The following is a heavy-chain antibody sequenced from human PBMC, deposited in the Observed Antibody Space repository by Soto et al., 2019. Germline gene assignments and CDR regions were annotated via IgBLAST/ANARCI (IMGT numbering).Heavy chain of an antibody. Sequence: QVQLVESGGGMVQPGRSLRLSCAASGFTFSSYAMHWVRQAPGKGLEWVAVISYDGSNKYYADSVKGRFTISRDNSKNTLYLQMNSLRAEDTAVYYCARKVPTRDSYFDYWGQGTLVTVSS. CDR3: ARKVPTRDSYFDY. CDR1: GFTFSSYA. D-gene: IGHD2-2*01. CDR2: ISYDGSNK. J-gene: IGHJ4*02. V-gene: IGHV3-30-3*01.